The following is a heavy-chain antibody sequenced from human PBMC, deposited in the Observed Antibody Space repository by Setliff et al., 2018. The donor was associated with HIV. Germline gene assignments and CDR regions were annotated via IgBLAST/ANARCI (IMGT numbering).Heavy chain of an antibody. J-gene: IGHJ4*02. V-gene: IGHV4-4*07. Sequence: SETLSLTCTVSGGSISAYYWSWIRQPAGKGLEYIGRIFAGGSTNYNPSLRSRVTISINTSKNQFSLELSSVTAADTAVYYCARSMGAFDYWGPGTLVTVSS. CDR1: GGSISAYY. D-gene: IGHD1-26*01. CDR3: ARSMGAFDY. CDR2: IFAGGST.